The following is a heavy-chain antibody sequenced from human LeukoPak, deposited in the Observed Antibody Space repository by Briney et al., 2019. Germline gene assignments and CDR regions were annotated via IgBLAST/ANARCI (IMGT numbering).Heavy chain of an antibody. CDR1: GFTVSSNY. V-gene: IGHV3-66*04. J-gene: IGHJ6*02. D-gene: IGHD6-6*01. CDR2: IYSGGST. CDR3: ARLVAYYYYGMDV. Sequence: GGSLRLSCAASGFTVSSNYMSGVRQAPGRGLEWVSVIYSGGSTYYADSVKGRFTISRDNSKNTLYLQMNSLRAEDTAVYYCARLVAYYYYGMDVWGQGTTVTVSS.